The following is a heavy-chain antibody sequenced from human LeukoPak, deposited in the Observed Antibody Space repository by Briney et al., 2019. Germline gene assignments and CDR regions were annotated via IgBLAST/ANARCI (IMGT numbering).Heavy chain of an antibody. V-gene: IGHV4-39*01. CDR2: IYASGRT. CDR3: ARSGIWGGVNWFDP. J-gene: IGHJ5*02. D-gene: IGHD3-10*01. Sequence: PTQSPSLAWTLSGASISSSSYYWGWIRQPPGKGLEWTGRIYASGRTYYTPSLTSRVTISLETSKNQFSLKLSAVTAPDTAVDYCARSGIWGGVNWFDPWGQGTLVTVSS. CDR1: GASISSSSYY.